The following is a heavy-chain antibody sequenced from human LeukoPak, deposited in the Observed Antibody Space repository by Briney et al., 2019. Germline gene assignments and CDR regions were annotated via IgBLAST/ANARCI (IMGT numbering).Heavy chain of an antibody. CDR1: GFTFSSYS. J-gene: IGHJ6*03. CDR3: ARDLGGSTGDFYYYYMDV. CDR2: ISSSSSTI. V-gene: IGHV3-48*01. D-gene: IGHD1-26*01. Sequence: PGGSLRLSCAASGFTFSSYSMNWVRQAPGKGLEWVSYISSSSSTIYYADSVKGRFTISRDNAKNSLYLQMNSLRAEDTAMYYCARDLGGSTGDFYYYYMDVWGKGTTVTVSS.